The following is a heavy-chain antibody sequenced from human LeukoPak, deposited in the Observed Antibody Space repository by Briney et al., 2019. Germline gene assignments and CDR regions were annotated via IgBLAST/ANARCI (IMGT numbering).Heavy chain of an antibody. V-gene: IGHV4-59*01. CDR1: GGSISSYY. CDR3: ARESYSSSYRGAFDI. J-gene: IGHJ3*02. Sequence: SETLSLTCTVSGGSISSYYWSWIRQPPGKGREWIGYIYYSGSTNYNPSLKSRVTISVDTSKNQFSMKLSSVTAADTAVYYCARESYSSSYRGAFDIWGQGTMVTVSS. CDR2: IYYSGST. D-gene: IGHD6-6*01.